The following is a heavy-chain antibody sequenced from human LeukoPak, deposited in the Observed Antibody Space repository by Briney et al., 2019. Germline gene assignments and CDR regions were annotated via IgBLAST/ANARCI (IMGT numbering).Heavy chain of an antibody. CDR1: GFSFSSFG. V-gene: IGHV3-33*01. CDR2: IWYDGSNK. D-gene: IGHD2-2*01. Sequence: GGSLRLSCAASGFSFSSFGMHWVRQAPGKGLEWVAVIWYDGSNKYYADSMKGRFTISRDSAKNSLYLQMNSLRAEDTAVYYCARDAMRYCSSTSCYSFDYWGQGTLVTVSS. CDR3: ARDAMRYCSSTSCYSFDY. J-gene: IGHJ4*02.